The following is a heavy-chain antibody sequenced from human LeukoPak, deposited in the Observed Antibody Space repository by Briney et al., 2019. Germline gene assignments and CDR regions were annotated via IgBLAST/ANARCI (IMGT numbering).Heavy chain of an antibody. CDR2: IYHSGST. CDR1: GYSISSGYY. CDR3: ARDQYYDFWSGYYYYYYMDV. J-gene: IGHJ6*03. Sequence: SETLSLTCTVSGYSISSGYYWGWIRQPPGKGLEWIGSIYHSGSTYYNPSLKSRVTISVDTSKNQFSLKLSSVTAADTAVYYCARDQYYDFWSGYYYYYYMDVWGKGTTVTVSS. V-gene: IGHV4-38-2*02. D-gene: IGHD3-3*01.